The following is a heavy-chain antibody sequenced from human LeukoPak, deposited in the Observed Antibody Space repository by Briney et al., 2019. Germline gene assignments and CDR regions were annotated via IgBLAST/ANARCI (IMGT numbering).Heavy chain of an antibody. D-gene: IGHD2-2*01. CDR3: ASQYCSSTSCYWWFDP. CDR1: GFTFSSYN. J-gene: IGHJ5*02. CDR2: ISSSSSTI. Sequence: GGSLRLSCAASGFTFSSYNMNWVRQAPGKGLEWVSYISSSSSTIYYADSVKGRFTISRDNAKNSLYLQMNSLRAEDTAVYYCASQYCSSTSCYWWFDPWGQGTLVTVSS. V-gene: IGHV3-48*04.